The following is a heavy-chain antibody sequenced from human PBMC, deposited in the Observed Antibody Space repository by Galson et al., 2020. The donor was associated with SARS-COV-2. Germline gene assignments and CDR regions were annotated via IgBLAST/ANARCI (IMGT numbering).Heavy chain of an antibody. D-gene: IGHD3-9*01. V-gene: IGHV3-30-3*01. J-gene: IGHJ4*02. Sequence: GGPLRLSCPASGFTSTSYNMHWVRQAQGRGLEWVAVISNDGSSKYYADSVQGRFTISRDNSKNPLFLQLNSLRGDDTAVYYCARDAFPEGAEAPLVRLFVRSVTTKKGFDYWGQGTLVTVSS. CDR1: GFTSTSYN. CDR2: ISNDGSSK. CDR3: ARDAFPEGAEAPLVRLFVRSVTTKKGFDY.